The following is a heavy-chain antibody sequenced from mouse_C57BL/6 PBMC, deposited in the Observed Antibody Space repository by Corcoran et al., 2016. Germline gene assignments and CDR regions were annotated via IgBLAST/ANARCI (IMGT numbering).Heavy chain of an antibody. J-gene: IGHJ3*01. CDR3: ARSDTTVVGAY. CDR2: INTYSGVP. V-gene: IGHV9-3*01. CDR1: GYTFTTYG. Sequence: QIRLVQSGPELKKPGETVKISCKASGYTFTTYGMSWVKQAPGKGLKWMGWINTYSGVPTYADDFKGRFAFSLETSASTAYLQINNLKNEDTATYLCARSDTTVVGAYWGQGTLVTVSA. D-gene: IGHD1-1*01.